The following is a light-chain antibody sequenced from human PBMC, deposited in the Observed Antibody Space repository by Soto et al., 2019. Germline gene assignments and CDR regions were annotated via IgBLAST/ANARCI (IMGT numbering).Light chain of an antibody. CDR2: DVS. J-gene: IGLJ1*01. CDR3: SSYTSSSTLYV. Sequence: QSVLTQPASVSGSPGQSITISCTGTISDVGGYNYVSWYQQHPGKAPKLMIYDVSNRPSGVSNRFSGSKSGNTASLTISGLQAEDEADYYCSSYTSSSTLYVFGTGTQLTVL. V-gene: IGLV2-14*01. CDR1: ISDVGGYNY.